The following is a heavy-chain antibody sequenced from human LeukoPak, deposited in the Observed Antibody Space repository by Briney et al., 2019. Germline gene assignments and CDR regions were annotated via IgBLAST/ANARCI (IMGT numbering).Heavy chain of an antibody. Sequence: GGSLRLSCAASGFTFSSYGMHWVRQAPGKGLEWVAFIRYDGSNKYCAGSVKGRFTISRDNSKNTLYLQMNSLRAEDTAVYYCAKDRPSYSSSGRLFDYWGQGTLVTVSS. J-gene: IGHJ4*02. V-gene: IGHV3-30*02. CDR3: AKDRPSYSSSGRLFDY. CDR2: IRYDGSNK. CDR1: GFTFSSYG. D-gene: IGHD6-13*01.